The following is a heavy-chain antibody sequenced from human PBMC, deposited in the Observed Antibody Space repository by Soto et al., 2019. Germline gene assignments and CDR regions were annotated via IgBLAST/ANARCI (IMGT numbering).Heavy chain of an antibody. V-gene: IGHV4-31*03. CDR1: GDSLSSGGHY. CDR2: IYDSVNT. J-gene: IGHJ4*02. D-gene: IGHD3-9*01. Sequence: SETLSLTCTVSGDSLSSGGHYWSWIRQHPGKGLEWIGHIYDSVNTYYSPSLRSRVTISADMSKNQFSLNLRSVTAADTAVYYCARVDHRGYFAILTDYWGQGTMVTVSS. CDR3: ARVDHRGYFAILTDY.